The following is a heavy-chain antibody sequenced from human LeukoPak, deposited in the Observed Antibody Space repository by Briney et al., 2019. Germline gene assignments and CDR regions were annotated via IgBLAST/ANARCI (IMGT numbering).Heavy chain of an antibody. V-gene: IGHV3-21*01. CDR1: GFTLSSYS. CDR3: ARSYGYCSGGSCYGRAYNWFDP. D-gene: IGHD2-15*01. Sequence: GGSLRLSCAASGFTLSSYSMNWVRQAPGKGLEWVSSISSSSSYIYYADSVKGRFTISRDNSKNTLYLQMGSLRAEDMAVYYCARSYGYCSGGSCYGRAYNWFDPWGQGTLVTVSS. CDR2: ISSSSSYI. J-gene: IGHJ5*02.